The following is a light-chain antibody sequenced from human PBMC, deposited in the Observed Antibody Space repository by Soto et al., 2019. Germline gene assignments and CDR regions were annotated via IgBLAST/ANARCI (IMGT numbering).Light chain of an antibody. J-gene: IGKJ2*03. V-gene: IGKV1-17*01. CDR2: VTS. Sequence: IQMTQSPSSLSASVGDTVSVTCRASQYIGSYVNWFQQKPGQAPQRLISVTSNLESGVPPRCSGSGSGTEFILTRSSLQPEDSATYYCLQHKTYPYRFGQGTKLEIK. CDR1: QYIGSY. CDR3: LQHKTYPYR.